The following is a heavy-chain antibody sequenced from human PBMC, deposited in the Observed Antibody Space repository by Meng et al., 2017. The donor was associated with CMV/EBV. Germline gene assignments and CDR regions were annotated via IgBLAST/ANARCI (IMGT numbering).Heavy chain of an antibody. Sequence: GGSLRLSCAASGFTFSNYGMHWVRQAPGKGLEWVAFIRYDGSNKYYADSVKGRFTISRDNSKNTLYLQMNSLRAEDTAIYYCAKDRMVRVYGTDVWGQGTTVTVSS. CDR3: AKDRMVRVYGTDV. V-gene: IGHV3-30*02. J-gene: IGHJ6*02. CDR2: IRYDGSNK. CDR1: GFTFSNYG. D-gene: IGHD3-10*01.